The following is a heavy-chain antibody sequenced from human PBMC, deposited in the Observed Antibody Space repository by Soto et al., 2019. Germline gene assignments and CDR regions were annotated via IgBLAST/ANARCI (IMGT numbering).Heavy chain of an antibody. Sequence: EVQLVESGGGLIQPGGSVRLSCAASGLTVSANYMNWVRQAPGKGLEWVSLLYSGGTAYYADSVRGRFTISRDNSKNTLYLQMNSLRVEDTAVYFCARARSSTMIVVTNHWYFDLWGRGTLVTVSS. CDR1: GLTVSANY. CDR3: ARARSSTMIVVTNHWYFDL. CDR2: LYSGGTA. J-gene: IGHJ2*01. D-gene: IGHD3-22*01. V-gene: IGHV3-53*01.